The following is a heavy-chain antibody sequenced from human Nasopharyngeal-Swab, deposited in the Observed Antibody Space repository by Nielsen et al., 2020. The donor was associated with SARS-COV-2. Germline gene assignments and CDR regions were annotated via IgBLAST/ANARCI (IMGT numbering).Heavy chain of an antibody. D-gene: IGHD6-19*01. CDR3: VFLAGAFDI. Sequence: GESLKISCAASGFTFSSYWMHWVRQAPGKGLVWVSRINSDGSSTSYADSVKGRFTISRDNAKNTLYLQMNSLRAEDTAVYYCVFLAGAFDIWGQGTTVTVSS. J-gene: IGHJ3*02. CDR1: GFTFSSYW. CDR2: INSDGSST. V-gene: IGHV3-74*01.